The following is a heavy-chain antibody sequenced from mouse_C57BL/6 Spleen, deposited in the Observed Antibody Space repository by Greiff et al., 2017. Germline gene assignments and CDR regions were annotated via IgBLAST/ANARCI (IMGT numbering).Heavy chain of an antibody. V-gene: IGHV14-4*01. J-gene: IGHJ3*01. CDR1: GFNIKDDY. CDR3: TTDYGSSLGAY. Sequence: EVQLQESGAELVRPGASVKLSCTASGFNIKDDYMHWVKQRPEQGLEWIGWIDPENGDTEYASKFQGKATITADTSSNTAYLQLSSLTSEDTAVYYCTTDYGSSLGAYWGQGTLVTVSA. CDR2: IDPENGDT. D-gene: IGHD1-1*01.